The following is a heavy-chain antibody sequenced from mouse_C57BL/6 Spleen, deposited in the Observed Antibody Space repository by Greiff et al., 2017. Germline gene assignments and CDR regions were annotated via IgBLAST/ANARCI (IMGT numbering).Heavy chain of an antibody. CDR1: GYTFTSYW. V-gene: IGHV1-55*01. CDR2: IYPGSGST. D-gene: IGHD4-1*01. Sequence: VQLQQPGAELVKPGASVKMSCKASGYTFTSYWITWVKQRPGQGLEWIGDIYPGSGSTNYNEKFKSKATLSVDTSSSTAYMQLSSLTSEDSAVYYCARKGAGTEYFDYWGQGTTLTVSS. CDR3: ARKGAGTEYFDY. J-gene: IGHJ2*01.